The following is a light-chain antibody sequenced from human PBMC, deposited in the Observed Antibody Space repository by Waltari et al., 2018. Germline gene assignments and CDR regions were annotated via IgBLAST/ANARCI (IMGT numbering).Light chain of an antibody. Sequence: NFMLTQPHSVSESPGKTVTISCTRSSGSIASNYVQWYQQRPGSAPTTVIYDNNQRPSCVCSLLTRSTDSSSSSAPLTIAGLEAEDEADYYFQSYYRTDWVFGGGTKLTVL. CDR2: DNN. CDR1: SGSIASNY. CDR3: QSYYRTDWV. J-gene: IGLJ3*02. V-gene: IGLV6-57*04.